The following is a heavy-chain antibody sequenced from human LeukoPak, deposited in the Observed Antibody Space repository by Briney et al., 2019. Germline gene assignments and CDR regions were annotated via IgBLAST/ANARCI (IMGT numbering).Heavy chain of an antibody. CDR3: ARDLEIGSSSYYFDY. V-gene: IGHV3-33*01. CDR1: GFTSSTYG. Sequence: PGGSLRLSCAASGFTSSTYGMHWVRQAPGKGLEWVAVIWYDGSNKYYADSVRGRFTISRDNFKNTLYLQMNSLRAEDTAVYYCARDLEIGSSSYYFDYWGQGTLVTVSS. CDR2: IWYDGSNK. D-gene: IGHD3-3*01. J-gene: IGHJ4*02.